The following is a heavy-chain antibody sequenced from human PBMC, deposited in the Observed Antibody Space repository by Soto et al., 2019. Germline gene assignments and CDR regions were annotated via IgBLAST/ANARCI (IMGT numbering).Heavy chain of an antibody. CDR3: ARATGSNHPFDY. Sequence: EVQLVESGGGLVQPGGSLRLSCAATGFTFSTYWMHWVRQGPGKGLVWVSRISTDGSSTTYADSVKGRFTISRDNAKNTLYLQMNSLRAEHTAVYYCARATGSNHPFDYWGQGSLVTVSS. J-gene: IGHJ4*02. D-gene: IGHD2-2*01. CDR1: GFTFSTYW. V-gene: IGHV3-74*01. CDR2: ISTDGSST.